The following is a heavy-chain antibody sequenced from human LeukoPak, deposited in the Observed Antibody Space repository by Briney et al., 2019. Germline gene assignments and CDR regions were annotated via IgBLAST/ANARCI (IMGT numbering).Heavy chain of an antibody. CDR2: INHSGST. CDR1: GGSYSGYY. V-gene: IGHV4-34*01. Sequence: PSETLSLTCAVYGGSYSGYYWSWIRQPPGKGLEWIGEINHSGSTNYNPSLKSRVTISVDTSKNQFSLKLSSVTAADTAVYYCARGNYVWGSYRFSYWGQRTLVTVSS. CDR3: ARGNYVWGSYRFSY. D-gene: IGHD3-16*02. J-gene: IGHJ4*02.